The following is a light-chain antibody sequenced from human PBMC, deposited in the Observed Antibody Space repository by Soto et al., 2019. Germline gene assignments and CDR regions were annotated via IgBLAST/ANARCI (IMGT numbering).Light chain of an antibody. CDR3: CSYAGSSVL. Sequence: QSALTQPASVSGSPGQSITISCTGTSSDIGYYNLVSWYQQHPGKAPKLMIYEGRKRPSGVSNRFSGSKSGNTASLTISGLQADDEADYYCCSYAGSSVLFGGGTQLTVL. V-gene: IGLV2-23*01. CDR1: SSDIGYYNL. CDR2: EGR. J-gene: IGLJ2*01.